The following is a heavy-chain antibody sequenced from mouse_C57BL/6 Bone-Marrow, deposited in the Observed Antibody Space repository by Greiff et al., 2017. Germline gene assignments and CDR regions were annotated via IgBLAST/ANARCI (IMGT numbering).Heavy chain of an antibody. V-gene: IGHV5-9*01. D-gene: IGHD1-1*01. Sequence: DVMLVESGGGLVKPGGSLKLSCAASGFTFSSYTMSWVRQTPEKRLEWVATISGGGGNTYYPDSVKGRFTISRDNAKNTLYLQMSSLRSEDTALYYCARKGLLGAMDYWGQGTSVTVSS. J-gene: IGHJ4*01. CDR3: ARKGLLGAMDY. CDR1: GFTFSSYT. CDR2: ISGGGGNT.